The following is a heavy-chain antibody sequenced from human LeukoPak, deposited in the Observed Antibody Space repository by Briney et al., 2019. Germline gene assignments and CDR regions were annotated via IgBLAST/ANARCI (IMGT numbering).Heavy chain of an antibody. CDR1: GFIFSSYS. J-gene: IGHJ4*02. D-gene: IGHD6-19*01. Sequence: GGSLRLSCAGSGFIFSSYSMNWVRQAPGKGLEWVSYIIPSSSTIYYADSVEGRFTISRDNAKNSLYLQMNSLRAEDTAVYYCAKDDGQWLVLYYFDYWGQGTLVTVSS. CDR2: IIPSSSTI. V-gene: IGHV3-48*04. CDR3: AKDDGQWLVLYYFDY.